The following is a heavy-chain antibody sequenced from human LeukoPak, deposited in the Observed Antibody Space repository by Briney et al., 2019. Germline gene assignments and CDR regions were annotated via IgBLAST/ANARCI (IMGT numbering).Heavy chain of an antibody. CDR1: GFTVNSNY. Sequence: GGSLRLSCAASGFTVNSNYMNWVRQAPGKGLEWVSVIYSAGTTFYADSVKGGLTISRDNSKNTLYLHMDSLRAEDTAVYYCAGGLLPYYFDYWGQGTLVTVSS. V-gene: IGHV3-66*01. CDR2: IYSAGTT. D-gene: IGHD2/OR15-2a*01. J-gene: IGHJ4*02. CDR3: AGGLLPYYFDY.